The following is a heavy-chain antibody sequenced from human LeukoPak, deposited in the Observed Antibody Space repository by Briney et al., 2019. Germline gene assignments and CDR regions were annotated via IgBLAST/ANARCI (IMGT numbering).Heavy chain of an antibody. V-gene: IGHV3-21*01. CDR2: ISSSGNYI. D-gene: IGHD6-19*01. Sequence: PGRSLRLSCAASGFTFSSYSMNWVRQAPGKGLEWVSSISSSGNYIYYADSVKGRFTTFRDNAKNSLYLQINSLRAEDTAVYYCARSPSSGWYPGGVYWGQGTLVTVSS. CDR1: GFTFSSYS. J-gene: IGHJ4*02. CDR3: ARSPSSGWYPGGVY.